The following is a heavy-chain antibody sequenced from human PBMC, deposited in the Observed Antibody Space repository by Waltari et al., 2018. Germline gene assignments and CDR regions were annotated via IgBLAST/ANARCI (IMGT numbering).Heavy chain of an antibody. D-gene: IGHD2-21*01. V-gene: IGHV1-2*02. CDR1: GYTFTGYY. CDR2: INPNSGGT. CDR3: ARSRSVIRGEPTGGY. Sequence: QVQLVQSGAEVKKPGATVKVSCKASGYTFTGYYMHWVRQAPGQGLEWMGWINPNSGGTNYAQKFQGRVTMTRDTSISTAYMELSRLRSDDTAVYYCARSRSVIRGEPTGGYWGQGTLVTVSS. J-gene: IGHJ4*02.